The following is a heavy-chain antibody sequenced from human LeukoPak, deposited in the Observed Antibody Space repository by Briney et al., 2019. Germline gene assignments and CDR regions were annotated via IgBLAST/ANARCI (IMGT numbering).Heavy chain of an antibody. V-gene: IGHV3-30*18. CDR2: ISYDGSNK. D-gene: IGHD3-3*01. Sequence: GRSLRLSCAASGFTFSSYGMHWVRQAPGKGLEWVAVISYDGSNKYYADSVKGRFTISRDNSKNTLYLQMNSLRAEDTAVYYCAKDGSLYYDFWSGLDYWGQGTLVTVSS. CDR1: GFTFSSYG. CDR3: AKDGSLYYDFWSGLDY. J-gene: IGHJ4*02.